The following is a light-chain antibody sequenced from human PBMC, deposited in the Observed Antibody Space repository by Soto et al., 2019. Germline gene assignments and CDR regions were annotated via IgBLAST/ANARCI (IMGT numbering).Light chain of an antibody. CDR1: SSDVVHYNY. CDR2: DVT. CDR3: SSYAGSNNLV. Sequence: QSVLTQPHSVSGSPGQSVTISCTASSSDVVHYNYVCWYQHHPGKAPKLLISDVTKRPSWVPDRFSGSKSGSTASLTISELQAEDEADYYCSSYAGSNNLVFGGGTKVTVL. J-gene: IGLJ2*01. V-gene: IGLV2-11*01.